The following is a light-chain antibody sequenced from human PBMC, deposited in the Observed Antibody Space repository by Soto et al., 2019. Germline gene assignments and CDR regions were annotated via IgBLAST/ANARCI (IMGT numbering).Light chain of an antibody. Sequence: DIQMTQSPSTLSASVGDRVTITCRASQSISNYLNWYQQKPGKAPNLLIYAASSLHSGVPSRFSGSGFGTDFTLTISSLQPEDFATYYCQQSFSTPYTFGQGSKLEIK. CDR1: QSISNY. V-gene: IGKV1-39*01. CDR2: AAS. CDR3: QQSFSTPYT. J-gene: IGKJ2*01.